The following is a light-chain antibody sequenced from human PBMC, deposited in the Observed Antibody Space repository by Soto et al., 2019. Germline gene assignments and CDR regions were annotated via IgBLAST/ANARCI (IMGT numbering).Light chain of an antibody. J-gene: IGKJ1*01. V-gene: IGKV3-20*01. CDR3: QQYALSRWT. CDR1: QSVSSSY. CDR2: GAS. Sequence: EFVLTQSPGTLSLSPGERATLSCRASQSVSSSYLAWYQQKPGQAPRLLIYGASSRATGIPDRFSGSGSGTDFALTISRLEPEDFAVYYCQQYALSRWTFGQGTKVEIK.